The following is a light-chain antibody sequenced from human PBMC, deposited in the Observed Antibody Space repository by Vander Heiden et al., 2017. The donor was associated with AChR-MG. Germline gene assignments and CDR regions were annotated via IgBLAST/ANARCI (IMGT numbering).Light chain of an antibody. V-gene: IGKV1-39*01. CDR1: QSISSN. CDR3: QQSYSTPWT. CDR2: AAS. Sequence: DIQMTQSPSSLSASVGDRVTITCRASQSISSNLNWYQQKPRKAPKLLIYAASSLQSGVPSRFSGSGSGTDFTLTISSLQPEDFATYYCQQSYSTPWTFGLGTKVEIK. J-gene: IGKJ1*01.